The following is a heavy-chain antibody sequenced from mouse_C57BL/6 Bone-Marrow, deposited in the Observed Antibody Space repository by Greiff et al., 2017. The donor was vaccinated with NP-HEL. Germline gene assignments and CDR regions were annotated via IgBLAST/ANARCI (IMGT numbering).Heavy chain of an antibody. J-gene: IGHJ4*01. CDR1: GYTFTSYW. CDR2: IDPSDSET. Sequence: VQLQQPGAELVRPGSSVKLSCKASGYTFTSYWMHWVKQRPIQGLEWIGNIDPSDSETHYNQKFKDKATLTVDKSSRTAYMQLSSLTSEDSAVYYCARGEYYGSSSLWAMDYWGQGTSVTVSS. V-gene: IGHV1-52*01. D-gene: IGHD1-1*01. CDR3: ARGEYYGSSSLWAMDY.